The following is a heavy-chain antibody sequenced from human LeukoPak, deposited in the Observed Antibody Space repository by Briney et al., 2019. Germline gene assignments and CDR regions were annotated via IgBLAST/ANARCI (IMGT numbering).Heavy chain of an antibody. D-gene: IGHD4-17*01. Sequence: PGRSLRLSCAASGFTFSSYAMHWVRQAPGKGLEWVSVIYSGGSTYYADSVEGRFTISRDNSKNTLYLQMNSLRAEDTAVYYCARVRDNDYGAYFDYWGQGTLVTVSS. J-gene: IGHJ4*02. CDR1: GFTFSSYA. CDR3: ARVRDNDYGAYFDY. V-gene: IGHV3-66*01. CDR2: IYSGGST.